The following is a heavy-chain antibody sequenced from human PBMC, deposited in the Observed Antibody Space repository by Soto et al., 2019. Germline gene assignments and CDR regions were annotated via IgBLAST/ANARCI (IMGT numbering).Heavy chain of an antibody. CDR3: ARPPTATIDAFEX. J-gene: IGHJ3*02. V-gene: IGHV4-59*05. Sequence: PSETLSLTFTVSGDSVSKYYWNWIRQPAGKGLEWIVSIYYSGSTYYNPSLKSRVTISADTSKNQFSLKLNSVTAADTAVYYCARPPTATIDAFEXWGQVTMVTVS. CDR2: IYYSGST. D-gene: IGHD1-26*01. CDR1: GDSVSKYY.